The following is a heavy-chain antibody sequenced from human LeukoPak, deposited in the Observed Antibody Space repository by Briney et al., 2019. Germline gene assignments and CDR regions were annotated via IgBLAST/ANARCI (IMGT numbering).Heavy chain of an antibody. CDR2: IIPIFGTA. V-gene: IGHV1-69*01. Sequence: SVKVSCKASGGTFSSYAISWVRQAPGQGLEWMGGIIPIFGTANYAQKFQGRVTITADESTSTAYMELSSLRSEDTAVYYCARHGTVPAAITWDYYFDYWGQGTLVTVSS. D-gene: IGHD2-2*01. CDR3: ARHGTVPAAITWDYYFDY. J-gene: IGHJ4*02. CDR1: GGTFSSYA.